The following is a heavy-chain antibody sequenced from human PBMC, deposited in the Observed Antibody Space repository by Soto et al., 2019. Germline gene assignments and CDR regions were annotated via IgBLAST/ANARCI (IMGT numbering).Heavy chain of an antibody. CDR1: GGSFSGYY. J-gene: IGHJ5*02. CDR3: ARLAIVVATSGFDP. V-gene: IGHV4-34*01. D-gene: IGHD5-12*01. CDR2: INHSGST. Sequence: PSETLSLTCAVYGGSFSGYYWSWIRQPPGKGLEWIGEINHSGSTNYNPSLKSRVTISVDTSKNQFSLKLSSVTAADTAVYYCARLAIVVATSGFDPWGQGTLVTVSS.